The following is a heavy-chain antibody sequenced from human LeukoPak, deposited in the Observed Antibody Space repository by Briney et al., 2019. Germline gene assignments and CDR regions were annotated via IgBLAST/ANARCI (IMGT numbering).Heavy chain of an antibody. D-gene: IGHD6-13*01. Sequence: SVKVSCKASGGGTFNEFAISWVRQAPGQGLEWMGGIIPIFGTANYAQKFQGRVTITADKSTSTAYMELSSLRSEDTAVYYCARGGSSWYYFDYWGQGTLVTVSS. V-gene: IGHV1-69*06. CDR3: ARGGSSWYYFDY. CDR2: IIPIFGTA. CDR1: GGGTFNEFA. J-gene: IGHJ4*02.